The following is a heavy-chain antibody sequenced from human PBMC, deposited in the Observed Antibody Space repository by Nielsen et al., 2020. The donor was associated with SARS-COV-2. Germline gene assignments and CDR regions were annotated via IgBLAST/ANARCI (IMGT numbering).Heavy chain of an antibody. CDR1: GGSFSGYY. J-gene: IGHJ3*02. Sequence: SETLSLTCAVYGGSFSGYYWSWIRQPPGKGLEWIGEINHSGSTYYNPSLKSRVTISVDTSKNQFSLKLSSVTAADTAVYYCARHSNSGGSWLLLGRHAFDIWGQGTMVTVSS. D-gene: IGHD2-15*01. V-gene: IGHV4-34*01. CDR3: ARHSNSGGSWLLLGRHAFDI. CDR2: INHSGST.